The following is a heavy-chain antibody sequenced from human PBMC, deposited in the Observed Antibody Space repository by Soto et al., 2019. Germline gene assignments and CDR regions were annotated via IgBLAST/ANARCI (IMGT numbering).Heavy chain of an antibody. J-gene: IGHJ5*02. CDR1: GGSISSGGYY. CDR3: ARSRYDSSSYYPLHTHNWFDP. V-gene: IGHV4-31*03. Sequence: SETLSLTCTVSGGSISSGGYYWSWIRQHPGKGLEWIGYIYYSGSTYYNPSLKSRVTISVDTSKNQFSLKLSSVTAADTAVYYCARSRYDSSSYYPLHTHNWFDPWGQGTQVTVSS. CDR2: IYYSGST. D-gene: IGHD3-22*01.